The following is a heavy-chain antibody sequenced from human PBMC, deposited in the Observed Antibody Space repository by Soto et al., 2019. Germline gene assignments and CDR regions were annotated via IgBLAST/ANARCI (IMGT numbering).Heavy chain of an antibody. D-gene: IGHD1-1*01. V-gene: IGHV3-15*05. Sequence: GGSLRLSCAASGFTFSDAWMSWVRQAPGKGLEWVGLIKKKTDGGTTDYAAPVKGRFIISRDDSENTVYLQMNSLQAEDTALYYCAKVYKVEHQVLDVWGPGTTVTVSS. CDR1: GFTFSDAW. J-gene: IGHJ6*02. CDR3: AKVYKVEHQVLDV. CDR2: IKKKTDGGTT.